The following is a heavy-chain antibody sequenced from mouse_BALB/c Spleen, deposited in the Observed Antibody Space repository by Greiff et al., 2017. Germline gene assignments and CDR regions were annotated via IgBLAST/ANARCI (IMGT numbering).Heavy chain of an antibody. CDR2: ISYSGST. Sequence: EVKLMESGPGLVKPSQSLSLTCTVTGYSITSDYAWNWIRQFPGNKLEWMGYISYSGSTSYNPSLKSRISITRDTSKNQFFLQLNSVTTEDTATYYCARTLEAWFAYWGQGTLVTVSA. CDR3: ARTLEAWFAY. J-gene: IGHJ3*01. V-gene: IGHV3-2*02. CDR1: GYSITSDYA.